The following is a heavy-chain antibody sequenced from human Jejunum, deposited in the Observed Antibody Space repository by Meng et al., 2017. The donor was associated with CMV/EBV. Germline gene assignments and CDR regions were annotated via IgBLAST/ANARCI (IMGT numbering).Heavy chain of an antibody. V-gene: IGHV3-74*01. CDR2: IKFDGTTT. CDR3: ARGPGD. J-gene: IGHJ4*02. CDR1: GFIFSGYW. Sequence: VQLVEAGGALVQPGGFLRLSCAASGFIFSGYWMHWVRQVPGKGLVWVSYIKFDGTTTYYADSVKGRFTISRDNAKNTLYLQMNDLRVEDTGLYYCARGPGDLGQGTLVTVSS. D-gene: IGHD4-17*01.